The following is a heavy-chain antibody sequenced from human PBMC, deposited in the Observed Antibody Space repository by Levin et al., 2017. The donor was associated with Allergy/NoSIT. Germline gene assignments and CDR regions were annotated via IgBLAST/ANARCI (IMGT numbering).Heavy chain of an antibody. Sequence: GESLKISCKASGYSFTSYGISWVRQAPGQGLEWMGGISTYNGNTNYAQKLQGRVTVTTDTSTSTTYMELRSLRSDDTAVYYCAREDRGLLPSYWGQGTLVTVSS. V-gene: IGHV1-18*01. CDR3: AREDRGLLPSY. J-gene: IGHJ4*02. CDR2: ISTYNGNT. D-gene: IGHD3-22*01. CDR1: GYSFTSYG.